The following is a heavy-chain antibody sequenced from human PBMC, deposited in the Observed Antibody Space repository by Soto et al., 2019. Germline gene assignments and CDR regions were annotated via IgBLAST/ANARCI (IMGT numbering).Heavy chain of an antibody. CDR3: ARVPPYSASYYDYRIDG. V-gene: IGHV1-69*19. Sequence: QVQLVQSGAEVKKPGSSVKVSCKASGGTFSSYAISWVRQAPGQGLEWMGGIIPIFGTANYAKKFQGRVTITADESMSAAYRGLCSLRSEDTAVYYCARVPPYSASYYDYRIDGWCQGTTVTDSS. D-gene: IGHD1-26*01. CDR2: IIPIFGTA. J-gene: IGHJ6*02. CDR1: GGTFSSYA.